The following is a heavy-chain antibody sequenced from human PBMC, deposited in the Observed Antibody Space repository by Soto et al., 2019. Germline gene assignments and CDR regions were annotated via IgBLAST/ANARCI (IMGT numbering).Heavy chain of an antibody. CDR2: ISYDGSNK. CDR3: ARPGHIVVVTAAEGYFDY. CDR1: GFTFSSYA. Sequence: QVQLVESGGGVVQPGRSLRLSCAASGFTFSSYAMHWVRQAPGKGLEWVAVISYDGSNKYYADSVKGRFTISRDNSKNTLYLQMNSLRAEDTAVHYCARPGHIVVVTAAEGYFDYWGQGTLVTVSS. D-gene: IGHD2-21*02. J-gene: IGHJ4*02. V-gene: IGHV3-30-3*01.